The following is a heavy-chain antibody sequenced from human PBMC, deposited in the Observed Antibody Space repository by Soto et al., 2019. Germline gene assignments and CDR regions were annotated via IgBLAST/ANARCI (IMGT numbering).Heavy chain of an antibody. CDR2: IWSDGSDK. CDR1: GFTFSSYG. D-gene: IGHD6-13*01. V-gene: IGHV3-33*01. CDR3: ARDGHRSSWFRWLDP. J-gene: IGHJ5*02. Sequence: QVQLVESGGGVVQPGRSLRLSCAASGFTFSSYGMHWVRQAPGKGLEWVAVIWSDGSDKYYADSVKGRFTISRDNSKNTLYLQMNSLRGEDKAVYYCARDGHRSSWFRWLDPWGQGTLVTVSS.